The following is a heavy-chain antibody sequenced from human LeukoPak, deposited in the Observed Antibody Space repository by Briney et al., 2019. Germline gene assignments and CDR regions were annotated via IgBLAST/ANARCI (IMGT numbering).Heavy chain of an antibody. V-gene: IGHV4-59*01. Sequence: SETLSLTCTVSGDSLFNYYWSWIRQPPGKGLEWIGYIYYSGSTNYNPSLKSRVTISVDTSKNQFSLKLSSVTAADTAVYYCAGVGYSSSSFDYWGQGTLVTVSS. CDR1: GDSLFNYY. J-gene: IGHJ4*02. CDR3: AGVGYSSSSFDY. D-gene: IGHD6-6*01. CDR2: IYYSGST.